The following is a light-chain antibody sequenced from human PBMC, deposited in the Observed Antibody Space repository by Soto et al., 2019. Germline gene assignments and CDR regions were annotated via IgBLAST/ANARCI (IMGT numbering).Light chain of an antibody. V-gene: IGKV3-15*01. CDR1: QSVSSN. CDR3: QHYNSYSEA. J-gene: IGKJ1*01. CDR2: GAS. Sequence: EIVMTQSPATLSVSPGERATLSCRASQSVSSNLAWYQQKPGQAPRLLIYGASTRATGIPAGFSGSGSGTEFTLTISSLQPDDFATYYCQHYNSYSEAFGQGTKVDIK.